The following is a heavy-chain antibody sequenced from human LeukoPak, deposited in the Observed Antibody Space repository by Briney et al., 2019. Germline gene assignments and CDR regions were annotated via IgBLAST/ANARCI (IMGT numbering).Heavy chain of an antibody. D-gene: IGHD3-22*01. CDR3: ARDQNYYDSVREFDI. V-gene: IGHV1-18*01. CDR1: GYTFTSYG. Sequence: ASVKVSCKASGYTFTSYGISWVRQAPGQGLEWMGWISAYNGNTNYAQKLQGRVTMTTDTSTSTAYMELRSLRSDDTALCYCARDQNYYDSVREFDIWGQGTMVTVSS. J-gene: IGHJ3*02. CDR2: ISAYNGNT.